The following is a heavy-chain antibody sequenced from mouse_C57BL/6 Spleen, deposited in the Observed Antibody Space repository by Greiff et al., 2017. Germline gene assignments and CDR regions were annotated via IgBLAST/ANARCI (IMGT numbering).Heavy chain of an antibody. CDR1: GYAFTNYL. CDR2: INPGSGGT. V-gene: IGHV1-54*01. CDR3: ARGRDYDGQEGPFDY. J-gene: IGHJ2*01. D-gene: IGHD2-4*01. Sequence: QVQLQQSGAELVRPGTSVKVSCKASGYAFTNYLIEWVKQRPGQGLEWIGVINPGSGGTNYNEKFKGKATMTADKSSSTVYMQLSSLTAEDSAVYFWARGRDYDGQEGPFDYWGQGTTLTVSS.